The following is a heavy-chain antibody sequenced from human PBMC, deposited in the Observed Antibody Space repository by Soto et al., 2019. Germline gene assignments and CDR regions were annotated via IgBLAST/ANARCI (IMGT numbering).Heavy chain of an antibody. CDR2: ISSNGGSK. Sequence: GGSLRLSCSASGFILSNYSINWVRQAPWRELEYVSAISSNGGSKYCADSVKGRFIISRDNSKSSLDLQISTLSADDTAVCYCLNAGCTSVDDVPSDNWGQG. CDR1: GFILSNYS. CDR3: LNAGCTSVDDVPSDN. J-gene: IGHJ4*02. D-gene: IGHD2-8*02. V-gene: IGHV3-64D*08.